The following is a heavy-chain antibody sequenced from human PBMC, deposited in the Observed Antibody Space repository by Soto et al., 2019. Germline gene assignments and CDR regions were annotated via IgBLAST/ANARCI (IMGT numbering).Heavy chain of an antibody. CDR3: ARGYYGSGPANDAQYYYYGMDV. Sequence: QVQLVQSGAEVKKPRSSVKVSCKASGGTFSSYAISWVRQAPGQGLEWMGGIIPIFGTANYAQKFQGRVTITADESTSTAYMELSSLRSEDTAVYYCARGYYGSGPANDAQYYYYGMDVWGQGTTVTVSS. CDR1: GGTFSSYA. D-gene: IGHD3-10*01. CDR2: IIPIFGTA. J-gene: IGHJ6*02. V-gene: IGHV1-69*01.